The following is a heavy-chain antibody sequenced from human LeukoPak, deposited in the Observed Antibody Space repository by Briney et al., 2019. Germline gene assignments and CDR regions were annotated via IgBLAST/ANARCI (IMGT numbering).Heavy chain of an antibody. J-gene: IGHJ3*02. Sequence: GGSLRLSCAASGFTFSSYGMHWVRQAPGKGLEWVAVISYDGSNKYYADSVKGPFTISRDNSKNTLYLQMNSLRAEDTAVYYCAKGFSSMAFDIWGQGTMVTVSS. CDR3: AKGFSSMAFDI. D-gene: IGHD6-13*01. V-gene: IGHV3-30*18. CDR2: ISYDGSNK. CDR1: GFTFSSYG.